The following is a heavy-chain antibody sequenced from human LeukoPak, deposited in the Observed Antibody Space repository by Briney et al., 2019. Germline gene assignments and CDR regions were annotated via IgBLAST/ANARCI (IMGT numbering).Heavy chain of an antibody. Sequence: SETLSLTCTVSGVSISGYYWSWIRQPPGKGLEWIGHIYYSGSTNYNPSLKSRVTISVDTSKNLFSLKVSSVTAADTAVYYCARGRSNYYGMDVWGQGTTVTVSS. CDR2: IYYSGST. V-gene: IGHV4-59*01. J-gene: IGHJ6*02. CDR1: GVSISGYY. D-gene: IGHD1-26*01. CDR3: ARGRSNYYGMDV.